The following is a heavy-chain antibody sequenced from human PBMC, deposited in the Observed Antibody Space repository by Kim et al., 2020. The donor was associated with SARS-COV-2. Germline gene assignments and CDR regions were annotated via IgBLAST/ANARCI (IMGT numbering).Heavy chain of an antibody. V-gene: IGHV4-59*01. D-gene: IGHD2-15*01. J-gene: IGHJ3*02. Sequence: PSLKSRVTISVDTSKNQFSLKLSSVTAADTAVYYCASYCSGGSCYYAFDIWGQGTMVTVSS. CDR3: ASYCSGGSCYYAFDI.